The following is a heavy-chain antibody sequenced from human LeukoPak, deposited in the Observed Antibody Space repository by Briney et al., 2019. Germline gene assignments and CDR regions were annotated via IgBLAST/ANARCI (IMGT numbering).Heavy chain of an antibody. J-gene: IGHJ4*02. CDR3: AKDRWTGFSAIDS. V-gene: IGHV3-30*02. D-gene: IGHD3/OR15-3a*01. Sequence: GGSLRLSCAASGFTFSSYGLHWVRQAPGKELEWVTFIQSDGSYKYYADSVRGRFTISRDNSENALYLQMNSLRIEDTAVFYCAKDRWTGFSAIDSWGQGTLVTVSS. CDR2: IQSDGSYK. CDR1: GFTFSSYG.